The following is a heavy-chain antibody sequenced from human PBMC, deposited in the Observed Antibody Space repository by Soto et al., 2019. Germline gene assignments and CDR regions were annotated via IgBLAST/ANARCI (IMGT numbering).Heavy chain of an antibody. CDR1: GFTFSGSA. Sequence: PGGSLRLSCAASGFTFSGSAMHWVRQASGKGLEWVGRIRSKANSYATAYAASVKGRFTISRDDSKNTAYLQMNSLKTEDMAVYYCYAENSITIFGVVRYFDYWGQGTLVTVSS. D-gene: IGHD3-3*01. CDR3: YAENSITIFGVVRYFDY. CDR2: IRSKANSYAT. V-gene: IGHV3-73*01. J-gene: IGHJ4*02.